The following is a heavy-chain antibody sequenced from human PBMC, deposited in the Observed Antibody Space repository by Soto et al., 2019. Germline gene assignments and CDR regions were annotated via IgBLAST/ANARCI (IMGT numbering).Heavy chain of an antibody. V-gene: IGHV1-69*05. CDR3: ARDGAYYDSSGYYYLY. D-gene: IGHD3-22*01. CDR2: IIPIFGTA. Sequence: QVQLVQSGAEVKKPGSSVKVSCKASGGTFNRYAISWVRQAPGQGLEWMGGIIPIFGTANYAQKFQGRVTITXXEXTXXAYMELSSLRSEDTAVYYCARDGAYYDSSGYYYLYWGQGTLVTVAS. J-gene: IGHJ4*02. CDR1: GGTFNRYA.